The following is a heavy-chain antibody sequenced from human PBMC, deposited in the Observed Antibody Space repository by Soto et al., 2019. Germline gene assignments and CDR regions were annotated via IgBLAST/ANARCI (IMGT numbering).Heavy chain of an antibody. Sequence: QVQLVQSGAEVKKPGASVKVSCKASGYTFTGYYMHWVRQAPGQGLEWMGWINPNSGGTNYAQKFQGRVTMTRDTSISTAYVDLSRVRSDDTAVYYCARDDYGGNSGVFVDFWGQGTLVTVSS. V-gene: IGHV1-2*02. D-gene: IGHD4-17*01. J-gene: IGHJ4*02. CDR3: ARDDYGGNSGVFVDF. CDR1: GYTFTGYY. CDR2: INPNSGGT.